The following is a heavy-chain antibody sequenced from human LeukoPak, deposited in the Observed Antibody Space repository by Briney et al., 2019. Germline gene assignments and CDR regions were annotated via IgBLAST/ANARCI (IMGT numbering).Heavy chain of an antibody. Sequence: ASVKVSFKASGYTFTYYPMNWVRQAHGQGLEWMGWSNTDTGNPTYAQGFTGHYVFSLDTSVSTAYLQIISLKAEDTAVYYCARAGLTGSKVAFDVWGQGTMVTVSS. CDR1: GYTFTYYP. CDR2: SNTDTGNP. V-gene: IGHV7-4-1*02. J-gene: IGHJ3*01. D-gene: IGHD1-20*01. CDR3: ARAGLTGSKVAFDV.